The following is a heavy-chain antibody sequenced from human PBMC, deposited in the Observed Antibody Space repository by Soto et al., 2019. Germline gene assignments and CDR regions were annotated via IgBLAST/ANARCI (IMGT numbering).Heavy chain of an antibody. CDR2: IKSKTDGGTT. D-gene: IGHD3-22*01. J-gene: IGHJ6*02. CDR3: TTDGGDDRSGDYYYYYGMDV. CDR1: GFTFSNAW. V-gene: IGHV3-15*01. Sequence: GGSLRLSCAASGFTFSNAWMSWVRQAPGKGLEWVGRIKSKTDGGTTDYAAPVKGRFTIARDDTKNTLYLQMNSLKTEDTAVYYCTTDGGDDRSGDYYYYYGMDVWGQGTTVTVSS.